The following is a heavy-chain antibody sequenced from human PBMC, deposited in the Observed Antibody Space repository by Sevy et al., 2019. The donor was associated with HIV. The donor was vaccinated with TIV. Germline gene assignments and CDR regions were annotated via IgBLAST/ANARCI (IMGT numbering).Heavy chain of an antibody. D-gene: IGHD3-3*01. J-gene: IGHJ4*02. CDR3: ARDGSAIWSGFDY. V-gene: IGHV3-7*03. Sequence: GGSLRLSCAASGFTFDSYWMTWVRQAPGKGLEWVANIKKDGSEKYYVDSVKGRFTISRDNAKNSLYLQMNSLRAEDTAMYYCARDGSAIWSGFDYWGQGILVTVSS. CDR2: IKKDGSEK. CDR1: GFTFDSYW.